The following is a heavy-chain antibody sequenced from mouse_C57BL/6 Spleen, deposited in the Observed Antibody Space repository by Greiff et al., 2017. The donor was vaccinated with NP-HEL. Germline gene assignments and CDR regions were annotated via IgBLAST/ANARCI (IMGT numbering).Heavy chain of an antibody. D-gene: IGHD3-2*02. CDR3: ARDAKTAQATGFAY. J-gene: IGHJ3*01. Sequence: QVQLQQPGAELVRPGTSVKLSCKASGYTFTSYWMHWVKQRPGQGLEWIGVIDPSDSYTNYNQKFKGKATLTVDPSSSTAYMQLSSLTSEDSAVYYCARDAKTAQATGFAYWGQGTLVTVSA. V-gene: IGHV1-59*01. CDR2: IDPSDSYT. CDR1: GYTFTSYW.